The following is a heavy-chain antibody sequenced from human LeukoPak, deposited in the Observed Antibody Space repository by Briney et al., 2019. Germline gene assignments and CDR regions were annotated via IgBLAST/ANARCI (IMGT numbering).Heavy chain of an antibody. V-gene: IGHV4-34*01. CDR2: INHSGST. CDR1: GGSFSGYY. D-gene: IGHD3-22*01. CDR3: ARCRYYDSSGYYYYYGMDV. Sequence: SETLSLTCAVYGGSFSGYYWSWIRQPPGKGLEWIGEINHSGSTNYNPSLKSRVTISVDTSKNQFSLKLSSVTAADMAVYYCARCRYYDSSGYYYYYGMDVWGQGTTVAVSS. J-gene: IGHJ6*02.